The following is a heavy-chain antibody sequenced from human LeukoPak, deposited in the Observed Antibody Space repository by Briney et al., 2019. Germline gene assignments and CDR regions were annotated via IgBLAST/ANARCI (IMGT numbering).Heavy chain of an antibody. CDR2: ISYEGSNK. Sequence: GGSLRLSCAASGFTFSSYGMPWVRQAPGKGLEWVAVISYEGSNKYYADSVKGRFTISRDNSKNTLYLQMNSLRAEDTAVYYCAKDRARETFLHCSSISCWLVGGDYWGQGTLVTVSS. D-gene: IGHD2-2*01. CDR1: GFTFSSYG. V-gene: IGHV3-30*18. J-gene: IGHJ4*02. CDR3: AKDRARETFLHCSSISCWLVGGDY.